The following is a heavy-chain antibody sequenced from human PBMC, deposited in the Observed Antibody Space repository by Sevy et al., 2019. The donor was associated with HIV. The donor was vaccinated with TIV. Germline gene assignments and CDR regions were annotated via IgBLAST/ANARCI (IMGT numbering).Heavy chain of an antibody. CDR2: IYASGSPI. CDR3: ARKVGYYYYYGMDV. V-gene: IGHV3-48*03. Sequence: GGSLRLSCEGSGFTFRSYEMYWVRQAPGKGLEWISYIYASGSPIYYSDSVRGRFTISRDDAKNSLYLQMDDLRVDDTATYYCARKVGYYYYYGMDVWGQGTTVTVSS. J-gene: IGHJ6*02. CDR1: GFTFRSYE.